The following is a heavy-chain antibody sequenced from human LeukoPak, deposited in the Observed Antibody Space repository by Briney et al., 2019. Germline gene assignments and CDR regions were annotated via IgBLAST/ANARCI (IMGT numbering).Heavy chain of an antibody. Sequence: PGGSLRLSCGASGFSFSLYGMHWVRQAPGKGLEWVAFIWAAGNDDFYADSVKGRFTISRDNSKNTLYLQMNSLRAEDTAVYYCAKEYDSSGYSDYFDYWGQGTLVTVSS. CDR3: AKEYDSSGYSDYFDY. CDR2: IWAAGNDD. D-gene: IGHD3-22*01. J-gene: IGHJ4*02. V-gene: IGHV3-30*02. CDR1: GFSFSLYG.